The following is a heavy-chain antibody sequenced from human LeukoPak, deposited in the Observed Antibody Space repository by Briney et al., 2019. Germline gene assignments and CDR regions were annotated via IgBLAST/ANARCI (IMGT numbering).Heavy chain of an antibody. D-gene: IGHD1-26*01. CDR3: ARAELVGAAYDY. V-gene: IGHV1-69*05. CDR2: IIPIFGTA. CDR1: GGTFSSYA. J-gene: IGHJ4*02. Sequence: SSVKVSCKSSGGTFSSYAISWLRQAPGQGLEWMGGIIPIFGTANYAQKFQGRVTITTDESTSTAYMELSSLRSEDTAVYYGARAELVGAAYDYWGQGTLATVSS.